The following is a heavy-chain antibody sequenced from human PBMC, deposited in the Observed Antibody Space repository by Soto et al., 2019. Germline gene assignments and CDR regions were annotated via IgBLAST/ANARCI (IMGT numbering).Heavy chain of an antibody. J-gene: IGHJ4*02. CDR1: VFTFSAYW. CDR2: ISDDGSTA. D-gene: IGHD1-1*01. Sequence: PVGSLRLSCAVSVFTFSAYWMHCVRQFPGKGLTWVSRISDDGSTATYADAVKGRFVISRDNAKNSLYLEMNTLRADDSGLYYCARGTRVSSTGTGAHWGRGTLVTVSS. V-gene: IGHV3-74*01. CDR3: ARGTRVSSTGTGAH.